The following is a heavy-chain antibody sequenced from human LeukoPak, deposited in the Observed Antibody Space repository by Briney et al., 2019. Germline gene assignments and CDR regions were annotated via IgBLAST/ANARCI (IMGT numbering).Heavy chain of an antibody. J-gene: IGHJ5*02. CDR2: ISAYNGNI. Sequence: ASVKVSCKASGYTFTGYYMHWVRQAPGLGLEWMGWISAYNGNIHYAQKLQGRVTMTTDTSTSTAYMELRSLRSDDTAVYYCARDGVAGALLAWGQGTLVTVSS. V-gene: IGHV1-18*04. D-gene: IGHD6-19*01. CDR1: GYTFTGYY. CDR3: ARDGVAGALLA.